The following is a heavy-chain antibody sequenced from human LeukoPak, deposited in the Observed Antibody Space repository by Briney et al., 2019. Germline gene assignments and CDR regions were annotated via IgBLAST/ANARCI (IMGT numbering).Heavy chain of an antibody. V-gene: IGHV3-21*01. CDR2: ISSSSSYI. J-gene: IGHJ6*03. D-gene: IGHD1-1*01. CDR1: GFTFSSYS. Sequence: PGGSLRLSCAASGFTFSSYSMNWVRQAPGKGLEWVSSISSSSSYIYYADSVKGRFTISRDDAKNSLYLQTNSLRAEDTAVYYCAREGNSRAGYYYYMDVWGKGTTVTISS. CDR3: AREGNSRAGYYYYMDV.